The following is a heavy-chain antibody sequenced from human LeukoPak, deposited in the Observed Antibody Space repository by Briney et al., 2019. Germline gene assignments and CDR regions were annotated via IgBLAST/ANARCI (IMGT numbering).Heavy chain of an antibody. Sequence: SVKVSCKASGGTFSSYAISWVRQAPGQGLEWMGGIIPIFGTANYAQKFRGRVTITADESTSTAYMELSSLRSEDTAVYYCARDQVPHSSSSFDYWGQGTPVTVSS. CDR2: IIPIFGTA. J-gene: IGHJ4*02. CDR1: GGTFSSYA. V-gene: IGHV1-69*13. D-gene: IGHD6-13*01. CDR3: ARDQVPHSSSSFDY.